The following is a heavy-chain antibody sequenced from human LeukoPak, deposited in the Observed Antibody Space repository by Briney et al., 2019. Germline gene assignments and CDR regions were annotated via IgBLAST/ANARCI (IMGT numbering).Heavy chain of an antibody. CDR3: AKDIISTPYGSGSPSFDY. J-gene: IGHJ4*02. V-gene: IGHV3-7*03. D-gene: IGHD3-10*01. Sequence: PGGSLRLSCAASGFTFSSYWMSWVRQAPGKGLEWVANINQDGSGEEYVDSVKGRFTISRDNARNSLSLQMNSLRAEDTALYYCAKDIISTPYGSGSPSFDYWGQGTLVTVSS. CDR1: GFTFSSYW. CDR2: INQDGSGE.